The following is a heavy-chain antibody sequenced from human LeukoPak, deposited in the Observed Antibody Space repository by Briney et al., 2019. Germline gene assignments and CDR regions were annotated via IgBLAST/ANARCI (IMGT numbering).Heavy chain of an antibody. V-gene: IGHV1-18*01. CDR2: ISAYNGNT. CDR1: GYTFTSYG. CDR3: ARDETDDSSGYPPLGY. J-gene: IGHJ4*02. D-gene: IGHD3-22*01. Sequence: ASVKVSCKASGYTFTSYGISWVRQAPGQGLEWMGWISAYNGNTNYALKLQGRVTMTTDTSTSTAYMELRSLRSDDTAVCYCARDETDDSSGYPPLGYWGQGTLVTVSS.